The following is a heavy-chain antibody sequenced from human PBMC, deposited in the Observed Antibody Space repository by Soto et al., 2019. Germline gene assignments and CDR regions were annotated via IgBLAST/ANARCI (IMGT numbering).Heavy chain of an antibody. Sequence: QVQLQQWGAGLLKPSETLSLNCAVYGGSFSGYYWSWISQPPGKGLEWIGEINHRGSINYNPSLKSRVTMSVDTSNNQFSLKLNSVTAADTAVFYCASGSRMRIPAASGRDYYYHGLDVWGQGTAVTVSS. CDR2: INHRGSI. V-gene: IGHV4-34*01. J-gene: IGHJ6*02. D-gene: IGHD2-15*01. CDR3: ASGSRMRIPAASGRDYYYHGLDV. CDR1: GGSFSGYY.